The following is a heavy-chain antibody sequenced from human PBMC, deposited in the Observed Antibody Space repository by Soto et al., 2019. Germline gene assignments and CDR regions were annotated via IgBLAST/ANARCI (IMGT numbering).Heavy chain of an antibody. CDR2: ISYDGSNK. J-gene: IGHJ4*02. Sequence: QVQLVESGGGVVQPGRSLRLSCAASGFTFSSYAMHWVRQAPGKGLEWVAVISYDGSNKYYADSVKGRFTISRDNSKNSMYLQMNSLRAEDTAVYYCARERGIVLVPAAIVIDYWGQGTLVTVSS. CDR3: ARERGIVLVPAAIVIDY. V-gene: IGHV3-30-3*01. CDR1: GFTFSSYA. D-gene: IGHD2-2*02.